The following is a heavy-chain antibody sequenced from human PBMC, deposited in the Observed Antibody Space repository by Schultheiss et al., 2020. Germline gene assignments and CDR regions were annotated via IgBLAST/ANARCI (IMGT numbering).Heavy chain of an antibody. Sequence: SETLSLTCTVSGYSISSGYYWGWIRQPPGKGLEWIGYIYYSGSTKYNPSLKSRVTISGDTSKNQFSLKLSSVTAADTAVYYCARKNYGGDWGQGTLVTVSS. CDR2: IYYSGST. CDR3: ARKNYGGD. J-gene: IGHJ4*02. CDR1: GYSISSGYY. V-gene: IGHV4-61*01. D-gene: IGHD4/OR15-4a*01.